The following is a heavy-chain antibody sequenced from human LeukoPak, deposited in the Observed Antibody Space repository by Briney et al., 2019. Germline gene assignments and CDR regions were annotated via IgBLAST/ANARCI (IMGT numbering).Heavy chain of an antibody. Sequence: ASVKVSCKTSGYTFTGYYMHWVRQAPGQGLEWMGWIDPNSGATNYAQKFQGRLTMTSDTSISTAYMEVNRLRSDDTAVYYCARPPGRDGYNRYDYWGQGMLVTVSS. D-gene: IGHD5-12*01. CDR1: GYTFTGYY. V-gene: IGHV1-2*02. CDR3: ARPPGRDGYNRYDY. CDR2: IDPNSGAT. J-gene: IGHJ4*02.